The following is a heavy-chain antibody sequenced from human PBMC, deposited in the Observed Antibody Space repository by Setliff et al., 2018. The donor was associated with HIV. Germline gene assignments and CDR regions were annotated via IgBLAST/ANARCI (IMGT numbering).Heavy chain of an antibody. J-gene: IGHJ4*02. V-gene: IGHV1-2*02. CDR3: ASRSTLPYGSGSYLLDY. CDR1: GYTFSSYG. D-gene: IGHD3-10*01. CDR2: INPHSGNT. Sequence: ASVKVSCKASGYTFSSYGISWVRQAPGQGLEWMGWINPHSGNTDFAQRFQGRITMTRDTSINTVYMDLSRLTSDDTAMYYCASRSTLPYGSGSYLLDYWGQGTLVTVSS.